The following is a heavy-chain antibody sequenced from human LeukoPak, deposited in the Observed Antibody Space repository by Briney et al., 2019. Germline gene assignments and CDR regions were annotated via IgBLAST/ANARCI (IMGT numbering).Heavy chain of an antibody. J-gene: IGHJ4*02. V-gene: IGHV4-30-4*01. CDR2: IYYSGST. D-gene: IGHD6-13*01. CDR3: ATAGGAAADLLDY. Sequence: SETLSLTCTVSGGSISSGDYYWSWIRQPPGKGLEWIGYIYYSGSTYYNPSLKSRVTISVDTSKNQFSLKLSSVTAADTAVYYCATAGGAAADLLDYWGQGTLVTVSS. CDR1: GGSISSGDYY.